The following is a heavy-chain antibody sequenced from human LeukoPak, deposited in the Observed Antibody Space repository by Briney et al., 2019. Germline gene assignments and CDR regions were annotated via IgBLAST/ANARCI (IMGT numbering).Heavy chain of an antibody. D-gene: IGHD2-15*01. CDR3: ARAVVDYYYGMDV. Sequence: GGSLRLSCAASGFTVSSNYMSWVRQAPGKGLEWVSVIYSGGSTYYADSVKGRFAISRDNSKNTLYLQMNSLRAEDTAVYYCARAVVDYYYGMDVWGQGTTVTVSS. CDR1: GFTVSSNY. V-gene: IGHV3-66*01. CDR2: IYSGGST. J-gene: IGHJ6*02.